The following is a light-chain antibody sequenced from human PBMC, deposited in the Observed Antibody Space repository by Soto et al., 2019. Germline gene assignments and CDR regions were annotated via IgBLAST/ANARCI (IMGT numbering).Light chain of an antibody. Sequence: EIVMTQSPATLSVSPGERATLSCRASQSVSSNLACYQQKPGQAPRLLIYGASTRATGIPARFSGSGSGTEFTRTISSLQSEDFAVYYWQQYNNWPPWTFGQGTKVEIK. J-gene: IGKJ1*01. V-gene: IGKV3-15*01. CDR1: QSVSSN. CDR2: GAS. CDR3: QQYNNWPPWT.